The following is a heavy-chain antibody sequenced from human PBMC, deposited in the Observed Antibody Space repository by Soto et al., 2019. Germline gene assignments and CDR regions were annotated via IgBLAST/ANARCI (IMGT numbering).Heavy chain of an antibody. CDR3: AKSRAAAPPRVGMDV. CDR1: GGTFGKNA. D-gene: IGHD6-25*01. V-gene: IGHV1-69*13. Sequence: ASVKVSCKASGGTFGKNAFSWVRQAPGQGLEWMGGIIPFFHAPNYAQKFQGRVTITADESMNMVFMEMSSLRSEDTAIYYCAKSRAAAPPRVGMDVWGQGTTVTVSS. CDR2: IIPFFHAP. J-gene: IGHJ6*02.